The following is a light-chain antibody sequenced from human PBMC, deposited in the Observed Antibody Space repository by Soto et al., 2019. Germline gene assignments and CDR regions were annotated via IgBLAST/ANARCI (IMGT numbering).Light chain of an antibody. CDR1: TNDIGSYNY. J-gene: IGLJ3*02. V-gene: IGLV2-14*01. CDR3: SSYKFSTTLRV. Sequence: QSALTQPASVSGSPGQSITLSCAGTTNDIGSYNYVSWFQQHPGEAPKLIIFEVTHRPSGISTRFSGSKSGNTASLTISDLQAEDEALYYCSSYKFSTTLRVFGGGTKVTVL. CDR2: EVT.